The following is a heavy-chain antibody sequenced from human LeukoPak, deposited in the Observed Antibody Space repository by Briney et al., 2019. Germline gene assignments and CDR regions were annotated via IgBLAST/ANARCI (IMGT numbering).Heavy chain of an antibody. V-gene: IGHV3-74*01. CDR2: INSGGSST. Sequence: VGSLRLSCAAPGFTFSSYWMHWVRQAPGKGLVWVSRINSGGSSTSYADSVKGRFTISRDNAKNTLYLQMNSLRAEDTAVYYCARDSPQIAAAGTADYWGQGTLVTVSS. J-gene: IGHJ4*02. CDR3: ARDSPQIAAAGTADY. D-gene: IGHD6-13*01. CDR1: GFTFSSYW.